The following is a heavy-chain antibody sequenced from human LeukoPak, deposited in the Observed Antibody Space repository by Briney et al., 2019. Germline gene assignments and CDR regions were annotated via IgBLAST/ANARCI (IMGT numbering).Heavy chain of an antibody. Sequence: NRGESLKISCRGSGYSFTTYWIGWVRQMPGKGLEWIGVIYPGDSDTRYTPSFQGQVTMSADKSINTAYLQWSSLKASDTAMYYCARRQGCSSTSCLPDYWGQRTLVTVSP. D-gene: IGHD2-2*01. CDR2: IYPGDSDT. J-gene: IGHJ4*02. V-gene: IGHV5-51*01. CDR1: GYSFTTYW. CDR3: ARRQGCSSTSCLPDY.